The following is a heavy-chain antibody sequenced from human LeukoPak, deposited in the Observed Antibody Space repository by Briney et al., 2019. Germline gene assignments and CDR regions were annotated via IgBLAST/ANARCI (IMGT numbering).Heavy chain of an antibody. D-gene: IGHD3-3*01. CDR3: AKVSEVDDFWSGYPDY. Sequence: PGRSLRLSCAASGFTFDDYAMHWVRQAPGKGLEWVSGISWNSGSIGYADSVKGRFTISRDNAKNSLYLQMNSLRAEDTALYYCAKVSEVDDFWSGYPDYWGQGTLVTVSS. J-gene: IGHJ4*02. CDR2: ISWNSGSI. CDR1: GFTFDDYA. V-gene: IGHV3-9*01.